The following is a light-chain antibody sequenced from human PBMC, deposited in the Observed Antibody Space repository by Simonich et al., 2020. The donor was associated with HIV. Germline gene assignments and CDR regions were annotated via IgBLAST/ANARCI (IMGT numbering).Light chain of an antibody. J-gene: IGKJ4*01. CDR3: QQRFTTPLT. Sequence: DIQMTQSPSTLSASVGNRVTITCRASQRINSWLAWYQQKPGKAPKLLIYATSRLQSVGPSMFSGSGSGTAFTRTISSLQPEDFATYYCQQRFTTPLTVGGGTRVEIK. V-gene: IGKV1-39*01. CDR2: ATS. CDR1: QRINSW.